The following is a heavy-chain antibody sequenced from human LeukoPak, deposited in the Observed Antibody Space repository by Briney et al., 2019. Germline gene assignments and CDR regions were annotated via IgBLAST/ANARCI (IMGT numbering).Heavy chain of an antibody. V-gene: IGHV4-30-4*08. CDR3: ARGTTIFGVVTHGAGFDP. J-gene: IGHJ5*02. CDR2: IYYSGST. Sequence: SETLSLTCTVSGGSISSGDYYWSWIRQPPGKGLEWIGYIYYSGSTYYNPSLKSRVTISVDTSKNQFSLKLSSVTAADTAVYYCARGTTIFGVVTHGAGFDPWGQGTLVTVSS. CDR1: GGSISSGDYY. D-gene: IGHD3-3*01.